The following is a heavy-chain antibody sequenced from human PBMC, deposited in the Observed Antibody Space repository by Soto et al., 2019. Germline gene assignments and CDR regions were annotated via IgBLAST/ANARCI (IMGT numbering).Heavy chain of an antibody. V-gene: IGHV3-74*01. CDR1: GFTFSNYW. Sequence: GGSLRLSCAASGFTFSNYWMHWVRQVPGKGLVWVSRIKTDGSSTNYADSVKGRFTISRDNAKNTLYLQMNSLIVEDTALYYCARATYSYASGGFDPWGQGTLVTVSS. D-gene: IGHD3-16*01. CDR2: IKTDGSST. CDR3: ARATYSYASGGFDP. J-gene: IGHJ5*02.